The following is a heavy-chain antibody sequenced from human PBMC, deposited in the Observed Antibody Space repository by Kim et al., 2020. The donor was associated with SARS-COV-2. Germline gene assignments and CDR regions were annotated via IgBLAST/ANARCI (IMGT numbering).Heavy chain of an antibody. CDR1: GYSFTSYA. CDR3: ARDYDFWSGYYYYYYMDV. J-gene: IGHJ6*03. D-gene: IGHD3-3*01. CDR2: INTNTGNP. Sequence: ASVKVSCKPSGYSFTSYAMNWVRQAPGQGLEWMGWINTNTGNPTYAQGFTGRFVFSLDTSVSTAYLQISSLKAEDTAVYYCARDYDFWSGYYYYYYMDVWGKGTTVTVSS. V-gene: IGHV7-4-1*02.